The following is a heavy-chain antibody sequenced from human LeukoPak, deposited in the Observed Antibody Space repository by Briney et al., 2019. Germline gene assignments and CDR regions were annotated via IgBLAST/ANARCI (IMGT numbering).Heavy chain of an antibody. V-gene: IGHV4-39*01. CDR2: IHSSGNS. D-gene: IGHD2-15*01. CDR3: EKDSHLDV. Sequence: SETLSLTCTVSGGSISVTDLYWGWLRQLPGKGREWIGNIHSSGNSFCNPSLKSRVTISVDTSKNQFSLKLSSVTAADTAVYYCEKDSHLDVWGQGTTVTVSS. CDR1: GGSISVTDLY. J-gene: IGHJ6*02.